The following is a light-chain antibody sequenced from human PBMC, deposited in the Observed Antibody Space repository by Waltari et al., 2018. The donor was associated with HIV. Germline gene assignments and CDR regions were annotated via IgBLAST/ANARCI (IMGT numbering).Light chain of an antibody. CDR1: SGAFGVSSL. CDR3: ASYTSDDTLL. V-gene: IGLV2-14*01. Sequence: HSALTQPASVSASPGQSITIPCTGTSGAFGVSSLVSWYQQRPGEVPKLIIYEVIRRPSGLSNRFSGSKSGDTASLTISGLQAEDEADYYCASYTSDDTLLFGGGTKVTVL. CDR2: EVI. J-gene: IGLJ3*02.